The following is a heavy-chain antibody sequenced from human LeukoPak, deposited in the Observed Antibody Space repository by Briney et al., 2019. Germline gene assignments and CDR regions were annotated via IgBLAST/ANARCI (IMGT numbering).Heavy chain of an antibody. CDR1: GFTFSSYG. D-gene: IGHD3/OR15-3a*01. CDR2: ISYDGSNK. Sequence: GRSLRLSCAASGFTFSSYGMHWVRQAPGKGLEWVAVISYDGSNKYYADSVKGRFTISRDNSKNTLYLQMNSLRAEDTAVFYCARDQYDTWSRRGNFDSWGQGTLVIVSS. V-gene: IGHV3-30*03. CDR3: ARDQYDTWSRRGNFDS. J-gene: IGHJ4*02.